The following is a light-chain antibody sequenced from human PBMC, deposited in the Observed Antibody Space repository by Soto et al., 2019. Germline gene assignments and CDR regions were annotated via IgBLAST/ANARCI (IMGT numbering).Light chain of an antibody. Sequence: DIQMTQSPSSVSASVGDTVTITCRASQAVSTWLAWYQQKPGGAPKLLIYAASTLQSGVPSRFSGSGSGTDFTLTIRSPQPEDFATYYCQQGASFPRTFGGGTKV. CDR2: AAS. CDR1: QAVSTW. CDR3: QQGASFPRT. V-gene: IGKV1-12*01. J-gene: IGKJ4*01.